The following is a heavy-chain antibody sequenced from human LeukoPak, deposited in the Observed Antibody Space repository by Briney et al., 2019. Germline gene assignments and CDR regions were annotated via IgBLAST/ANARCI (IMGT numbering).Heavy chain of an antibody. CDR1: GFTFSNYG. Sequence: GGSLRLSCAASGFTFSNYGLNWVRQAPGKGLEWVSSISSHSNDIFDADSLKGRFTSSRDNARNSVYLQMNSLRAEDTAVYYCARDRGAYETDYGMDVWGQGTTVTVSS. CDR3: ARDRGAYETDYGMDV. CDR2: ISSHSNDI. V-gene: IGHV3-21*04. D-gene: IGHD5-12*01. J-gene: IGHJ6*02.